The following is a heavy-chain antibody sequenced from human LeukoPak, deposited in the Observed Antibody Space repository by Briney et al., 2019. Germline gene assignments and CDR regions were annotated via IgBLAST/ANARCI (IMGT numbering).Heavy chain of an antibody. V-gene: IGHV1-2*02. D-gene: IGHD4-17*01. CDR1: GYTFTGYY. CDR3: ATTVTQSLYYYYGMDV. Sequence: ASVKVSCKASGYTFTGYYMHWVRQAPGQGLEWMGWINPNSGGTNYAQKFQGRVTMTRDTSISTAYMELSRLRSDDTAMYYCATTVTQSLYYYYGMDVWGQGTTVTVSS. CDR2: INPNSGGT. J-gene: IGHJ6*02.